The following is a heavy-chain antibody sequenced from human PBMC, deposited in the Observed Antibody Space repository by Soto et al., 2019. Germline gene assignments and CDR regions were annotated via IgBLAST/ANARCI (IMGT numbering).Heavy chain of an antibody. CDR3: ARDYYDSSGYYYVDY. V-gene: IGHV1-69*04. J-gene: IGHJ4*02. CDR1: GGTFSSYT. D-gene: IGHD3-22*01. Sequence: SVKVSCKASGGTFSSYTISWVRQAPGQGLEWMGRIIPILGIANYAQKFQGRVTITADKSTSTAYMELSSLRSEDTAVYYCARDYYDSSGYYYVDYWGQGTLVTVSS. CDR2: IIPILGIA.